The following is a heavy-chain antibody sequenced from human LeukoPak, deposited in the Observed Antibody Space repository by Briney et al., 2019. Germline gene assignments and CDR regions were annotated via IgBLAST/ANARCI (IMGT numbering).Heavy chain of an antibody. CDR3: ARETGKSYYSGYFDY. CDR1: GGSISSGGYY. Sequence: KASQTLSLTCTVSGGSISSGGYYWSWIRQPPGKGLEWIGYIYHSGSTYYNPSLKSRVTISVDTSKNQFSLKLSSVTAADTAVYYCARETGKSYYSGYFDYWGQGTLVTVSS. V-gene: IGHV4-30-2*01. J-gene: IGHJ4*02. D-gene: IGHD1-26*01. CDR2: IYHSGST.